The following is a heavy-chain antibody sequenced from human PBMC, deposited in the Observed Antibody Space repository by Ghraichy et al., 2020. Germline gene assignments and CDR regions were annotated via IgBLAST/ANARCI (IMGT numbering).Heavy chain of an antibody. CDR1: GFTFSSYE. J-gene: IGHJ6*02. Sequence: GGSLRLSCAASGFTFSSYEMNWVRQAPGKGLEWVSYISSSGSTIYYADSVKGRFTISRDNAKNSLYLQMNSLRVEDTAVYYCARDRGYYYGMDVWGQGTTVTVSS. CDR2: ISSSGSTI. V-gene: IGHV3-48*03. CDR3: ARDRGYYYGMDV.